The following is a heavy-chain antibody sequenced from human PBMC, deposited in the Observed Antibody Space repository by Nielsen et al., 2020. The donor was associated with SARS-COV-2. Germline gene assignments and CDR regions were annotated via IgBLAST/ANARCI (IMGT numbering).Heavy chain of an antibody. V-gene: IGHV4-59*01. Sequence: GSLRLSCTVSGGSISSYYWSWIRQPPGKGLEWIGYIYYSGSTNYNPSLKSRVTISVDTSKNQFSLKLSSVTAADTAVYYCARHSSSWAGYNWFDPWGQGTLVTVSS. J-gene: IGHJ5*02. D-gene: IGHD6-13*01. CDR1: GGSISSYY. CDR3: ARHSSSWAGYNWFDP. CDR2: IYYSGST.